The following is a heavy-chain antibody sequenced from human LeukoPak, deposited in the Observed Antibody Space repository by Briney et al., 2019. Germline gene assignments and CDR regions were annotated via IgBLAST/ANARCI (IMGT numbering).Heavy chain of an antibody. D-gene: IGHD2-15*01. Sequence: GGSLRLSCAASGFTFSSYGMHWVRQAPGKGLEWVAIISYDGSDKDCADSVKGRFTISRDNSKNTLYLQMNSLRAEDTAVYYCVKDRGYCSGGSCGYLDYWGQGTLATVSS. V-gene: IGHV3-30*18. CDR2: ISYDGSDK. CDR1: GFTFSSYG. J-gene: IGHJ4*02. CDR3: VKDRGYCSGGSCGYLDY.